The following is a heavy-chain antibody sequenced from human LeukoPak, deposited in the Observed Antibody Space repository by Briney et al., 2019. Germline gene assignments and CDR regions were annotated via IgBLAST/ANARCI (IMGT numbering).Heavy chain of an antibody. J-gene: IGHJ4*02. CDR2: ISGSGGST. V-gene: IGHV3-23*01. Sequence: PGGSLRLSCAASGFTFSSYAMSWVRQAPGKGLEWVSAISGSGGSTYYADSVKGRFTISRDNSKNTVYLQMNSLRVEDTAVYYCARVGYTGTWYSSPPFDYWGQGTLVSVSS. CDR3: ARVGYTGTWYSSPPFDY. D-gene: IGHD6-13*01. CDR1: GFTFSSYA.